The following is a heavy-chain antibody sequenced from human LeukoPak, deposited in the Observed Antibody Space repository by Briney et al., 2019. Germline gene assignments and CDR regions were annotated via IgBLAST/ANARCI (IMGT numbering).Heavy chain of an antibody. D-gene: IGHD2-15*01. J-gene: IGHJ1*01. CDR1: GYTFTSYY. V-gene: IGHV1-46*01. Sequence: ASVKVSCKASGYTFTSYYMHWVRQAPGQGLEWMGIINPSGGSTSYAQKFQGRVTMTRDTSTSTVYMELSSLRSEDTAVYYCASGYCSGGSCPPLPVWGQGTLVTVSS. CDR2: INPSGGST. CDR3: ASGYCSGGSCPPLPV.